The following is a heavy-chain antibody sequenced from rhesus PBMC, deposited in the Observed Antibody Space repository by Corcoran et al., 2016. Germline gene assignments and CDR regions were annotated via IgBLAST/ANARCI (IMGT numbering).Heavy chain of an antibody. CDR3: AREERYSSGSFDY. J-gene: IGHJ4*01. CDR1: GAPISDCYY. D-gene: IGHD6-31*01. Sequence: QVQLQASGPGLVKPSETMYLTFAVLGAPISDCYYWSWLRQPPGKGLEWIGYIYGSGGSTYYNPSLKSRVTISTDTSKNQFSLKLSSVTAADTAVYYCAREERYSSGSFDYWGQGVLVTVSS. CDR2: IYGSGGST. V-gene: IGHV4-106*01.